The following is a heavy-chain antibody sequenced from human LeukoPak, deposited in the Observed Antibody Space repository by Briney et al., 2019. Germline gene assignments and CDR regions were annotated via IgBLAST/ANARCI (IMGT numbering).Heavy chain of an antibody. CDR3: TTDFHYYDSSGYFDY. CDR1: GFTFSNYW. V-gene: IGHV3-15*01. Sequence: GGSLRLSCAASGFTFSNYWMSWVRQAPGKGLEWVGRIKSKTDGGTTDYAAPVKGRFTISRDDSKNTLYLQMNSLKTEDTAVYYCTTDFHYYDSSGYFDYWGQGTLVTVSS. D-gene: IGHD3-22*01. CDR2: IKSKTDGGTT. J-gene: IGHJ4*02.